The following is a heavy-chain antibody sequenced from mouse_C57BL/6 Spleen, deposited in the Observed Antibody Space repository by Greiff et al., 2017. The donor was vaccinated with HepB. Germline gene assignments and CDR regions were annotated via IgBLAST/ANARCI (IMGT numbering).Heavy chain of an antibody. CDR1: GFTFSDYY. V-gene: IGHV5-16*01. J-gene: IGHJ4*01. D-gene: IGHD2-3*01. CDR3: ARWGGYLYYAMDY. CDR2: INYDGSST. Sequence: EVQLVESEGGLVQPGSSMKLSCTASGFTFSDYYMAWVRQVPEKGLEWVANINYDGSSTYYLDSLKSRFIISRDNAKNILYLQMSSLKSEDTATYYCARWGGYLYYAMDYWGQGTSVTVSS.